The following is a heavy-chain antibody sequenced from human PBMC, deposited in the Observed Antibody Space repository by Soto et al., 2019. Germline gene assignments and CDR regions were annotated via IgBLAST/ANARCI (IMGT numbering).Heavy chain of an antibody. CDR2: ISYDGSNK. Sequence: QVQLVESGGGVVQPGRSLRLSCAASGFTFSSYGMHWVRQAPGKGLEWVAVISYDGSNKYYADSVKGRFTISRDNSKNALYLQMNSLIGEDPGVYVCAKVWTKLLLCSGMDFCGHATTVTVSS. CDR1: GFTFSSYG. D-gene: IGHD2-15*01. V-gene: IGHV3-30*18. CDR3: AKVWTKLLLCSGMDF. J-gene: IGHJ6*02.